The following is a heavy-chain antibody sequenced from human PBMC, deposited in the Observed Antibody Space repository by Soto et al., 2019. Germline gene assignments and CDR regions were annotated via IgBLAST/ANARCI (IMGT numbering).Heavy chain of an antibody. CDR1: GFTDSYYW. D-gene: IGHD1-26*01. Sequence: EVQLLESGGGLVQPGESLRLSCAASGFTDSYYWMHWVRQAPGMGLVWVSRIHSDGSSTTYADSVKGRFTISRDNARNTLYLQMNSLRAEDTAVYYCARRDRGAFDLWGQGTVLTVSS. J-gene: IGHJ3*01. V-gene: IGHV3-74*01. CDR2: IHSDGSST. CDR3: ARRDRGAFDL.